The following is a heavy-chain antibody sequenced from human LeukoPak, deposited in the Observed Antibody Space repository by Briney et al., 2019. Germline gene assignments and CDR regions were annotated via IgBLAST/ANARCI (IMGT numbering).Heavy chain of an antibody. J-gene: IGHJ5*02. Sequence: SETLSLTCAVSGVAISRGGYAWNWIRQPPRKGLEWIAYIYHSGTTYYNPSLKSRATISVDTSKNQFSLKLSSVTAADTAVYYCVRGRYSSGWFKDKNWFDHWGQGIPVTVSS. V-gene: IGHV4-30-4*07. CDR2: IYHSGTT. D-gene: IGHD6-19*01. CDR1: GVAISRGGYA. CDR3: VRGRYSSGWFKDKNWFDH.